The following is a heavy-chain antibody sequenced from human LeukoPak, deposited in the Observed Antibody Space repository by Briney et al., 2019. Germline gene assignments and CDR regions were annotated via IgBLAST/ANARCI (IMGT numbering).Heavy chain of an antibody. J-gene: IGHJ4*02. D-gene: IGHD3-10*01. V-gene: IGHV3-30-3*01. CDR3: ARDTYYYASGSRGTSEY. CDR1: GFTFSSCA. Sequence: SGGSLRLSCAASGFTFSSCAMHWVRQAPGKGLERVAVISYDGSSKYYADSVKGRFTISRDNPKNTLYLQMNSLRPEDTAVYYCARDTYYYASGSRGTSEYWGQGTLVTVSS. CDR2: ISYDGSSK.